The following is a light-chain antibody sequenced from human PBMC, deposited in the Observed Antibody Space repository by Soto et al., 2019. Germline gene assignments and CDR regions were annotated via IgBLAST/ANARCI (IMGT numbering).Light chain of an antibody. CDR3: QQYNSYPIT. CDR1: QSISSW. J-gene: IGKJ5*01. Sequence: IHITHSPSTLSASLGDRVTMTCGASQSISSWLAWYQQKPGKAPKLLIYDASSLESGVPSRFSGSGSGTEFTLTISSLQPDDFATYYCQQYNSYPITFGQGTRLEIK. CDR2: DAS. V-gene: IGKV1-5*01.